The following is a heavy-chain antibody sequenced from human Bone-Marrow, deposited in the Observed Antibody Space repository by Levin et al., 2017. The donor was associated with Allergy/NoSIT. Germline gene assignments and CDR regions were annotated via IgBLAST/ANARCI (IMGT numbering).Heavy chain of an antibody. V-gene: IGHV3-23*01. CDR3: AKGRGTYEGAFDF. D-gene: IGHD3-16*01. J-gene: IGHJ3*01. CDR1: GFTFSAYA. CDR2: ISGSSRRT. Sequence: GGSLRLSCAASGFTFSAYAMSWVRQAPGRGLEWVATISGSSRRTYYADSVRGRFTISRDLYLQMNSLRDEDTAVYYCAKGRGTYEGAFDFWGQGTLVSVSS.